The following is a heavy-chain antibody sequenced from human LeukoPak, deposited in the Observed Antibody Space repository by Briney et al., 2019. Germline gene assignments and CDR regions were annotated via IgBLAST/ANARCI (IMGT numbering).Heavy chain of an antibody. D-gene: IGHD3-10*01. CDR3: AREGESGNWFDP. CDR1: GGTFSSYA. CDR2: IIPIFGTA. J-gene: IGHJ5*02. V-gene: IGHV1-69*06. Sequence: SVKVSCKASGGTFSSYAISWVRQAPGQGLEWMRGIIPIFGTANYAQKFQGRVTITADKSTSTAYMELSSLRSEDTAVYYCAREGESGNWFDPWGQGTLVTVSS.